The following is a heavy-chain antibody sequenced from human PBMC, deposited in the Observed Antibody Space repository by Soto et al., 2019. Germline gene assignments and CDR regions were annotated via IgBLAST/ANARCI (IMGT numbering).Heavy chain of an antibody. CDR2: IYYSGST. V-gene: IGHV4-59*08. J-gene: IGHJ5*02. D-gene: IGHD2-2*01. Sequence: SETLSLTCTVSGGSVSSYYWSWIRQPPGKGLEWIGYIYYSGSTNYNPSLKSRVTISVDTSKNQFSLKLSSVTAADTAVYYCARQIVVVPAATKTSWFDPWGQGTLVTVYS. CDR1: GGSVSSYY. CDR3: ARQIVVVPAATKTSWFDP.